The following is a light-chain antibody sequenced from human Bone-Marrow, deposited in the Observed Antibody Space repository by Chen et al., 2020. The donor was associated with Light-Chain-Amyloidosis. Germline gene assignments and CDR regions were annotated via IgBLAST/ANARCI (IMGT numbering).Light chain of an antibody. CDR1: DLPTKY. V-gene: IGLV3-25*03. J-gene: IGLJ2*01. CDR2: RDT. Sequence: SSELTQPPSVSVSPGQTARITCSGDDLPTKYAYWYQQKPGQAPVLVIHRDTERPSGISEQFSGYSSGTTATLTISGVQAEDEADYHCQSADSSGTYEVIFGGGTKLTVL. CDR3: QSADSSGTYEVI.